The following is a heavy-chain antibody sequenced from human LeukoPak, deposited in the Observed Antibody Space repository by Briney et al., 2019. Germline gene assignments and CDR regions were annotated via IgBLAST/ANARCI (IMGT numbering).Heavy chain of an antibody. D-gene: IGHD2-2*01. V-gene: IGHV4-39*07. J-gene: IGHJ3*02. Sequence: SETLSLTRTVSGGSISSSSYYWGWIRQPPGKGLEWIGSIYYSGSTYYNPSLKSRVTISVDTSKNQFSLKLSSVTAADTAVYYCARWKYQLLDAFDIWGQGTMVTVSS. CDR3: ARWKYQLLDAFDI. CDR2: IYYSGST. CDR1: GGSISSSSYY.